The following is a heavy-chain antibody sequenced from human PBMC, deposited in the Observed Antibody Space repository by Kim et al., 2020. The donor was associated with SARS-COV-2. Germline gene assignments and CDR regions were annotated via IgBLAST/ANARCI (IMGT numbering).Heavy chain of an antibody. J-gene: IGHJ6*02. D-gene: IGHD2-8*01. CDR2: ISWNSGNI. V-gene: IGHV3-9*01. CDR1: GFTFGDYP. CDR3: VRFDILTYGLDV. Sequence: GGSLRLSCAASGFTFGDYPMHWVRQAPGKGLEWVSYISWNSGNIGYADSVKGRFTISRDNAKNSLYLQMHSLRGDDTALYYCVRFDILTYGLDVWGQGTTVTVSS.